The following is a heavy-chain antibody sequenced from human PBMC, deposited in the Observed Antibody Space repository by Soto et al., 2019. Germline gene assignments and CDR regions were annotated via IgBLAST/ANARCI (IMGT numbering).Heavy chain of an antibody. CDR1: GFTFSSYA. CDR3: ASSGRGDFTAMVNYYHYGMDV. Sequence: AGGSLRLSCAASGFTFSSYAMSWFRQAPGKGLEWVSAISGSGGSTYYADSVKGRFTISRDNSKNTLYLQMNSLRAEDTAVYYCASSGRGDFTAMVNYYHYGMDVWGQGSTVTVSS. J-gene: IGHJ6*02. CDR2: ISGSGGST. V-gene: IGHV3-23*01. D-gene: IGHD5-18*01.